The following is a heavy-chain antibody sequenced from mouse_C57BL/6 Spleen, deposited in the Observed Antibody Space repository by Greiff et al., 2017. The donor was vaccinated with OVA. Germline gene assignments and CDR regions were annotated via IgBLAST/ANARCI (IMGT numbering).Heavy chain of an antibody. CDR2: ISSGSSTI. D-gene: IGHD1-1*01. V-gene: IGHV5-17*01. CDR1: GFTFSDYG. Sequence: EVKLMESGGGLVKPGGSLKLSCAASGFTFSDYGMHWVRQAPEKGLEWVAYISSGSSTIYYADTVKGRFTISRDNAKNTLFLQMTSLRSEDTAMYYCARQGFLITTVVAYYFDYWGQGTTLTVSS. CDR3: ARQGFLITTVVAYYFDY. J-gene: IGHJ2*01.